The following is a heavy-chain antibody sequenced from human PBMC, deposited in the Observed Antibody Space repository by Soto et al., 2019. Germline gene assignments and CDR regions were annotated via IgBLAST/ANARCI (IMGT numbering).Heavy chain of an antibody. D-gene: IGHD2-2*01. CDR3: ASNIVVVPAAKGGVDY. Sequence: GGSLRLSCAASGFTFSSYEMNWVRQAPGKGLEWVSYISSSGSTTYYADSVKGRFTISRDNAKNSLYLQMNSLRAEDTAVYYCASNIVVVPAAKGGVDYWGKGT. V-gene: IGHV3-48*03. CDR2: ISSSGSTT. CDR1: GFTFSSYE. J-gene: IGHJ4*02.